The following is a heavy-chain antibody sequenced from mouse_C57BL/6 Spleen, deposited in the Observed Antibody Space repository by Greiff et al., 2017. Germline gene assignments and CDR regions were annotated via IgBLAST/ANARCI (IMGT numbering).Heavy chain of an antibody. CDR2: ISSGGSYT. V-gene: IGHV5-6*01. Sequence: EVQGVESGGDLVKPGGSLKLSCAASGFTFSSYGMSWVRQTPDKRLEWVATISSGGSYTYYPDSVKGRFTISRDNAKNTLYLQMSSLKSEDTAMYYCARVDGYYGVDYWGQGTTLTVSS. D-gene: IGHD2-3*01. CDR1: GFTFSSYG. CDR3: ARVDGYYGVDY. J-gene: IGHJ2*01.